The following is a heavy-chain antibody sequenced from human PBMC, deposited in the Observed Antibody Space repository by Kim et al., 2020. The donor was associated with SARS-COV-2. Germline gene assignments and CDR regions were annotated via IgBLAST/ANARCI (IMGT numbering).Heavy chain of an antibody. Sequence: SETLSLTCTVSGGSISSGGYYWSWIRQHPGKGLEWIGYIYYSGSTYYNPSLKSRVTISVDTSKNQFSLKLSSVTAADTAVYYCARVPLPCELCYYGSGSMGNNWFDPWGQGTLVTVSS. CDR1: GGSISSGGYY. CDR3: ARVPLPCELCYYGSGSMGNNWFDP. J-gene: IGHJ5*02. V-gene: IGHV4-31*03. D-gene: IGHD3-10*01. CDR2: IYYSGST.